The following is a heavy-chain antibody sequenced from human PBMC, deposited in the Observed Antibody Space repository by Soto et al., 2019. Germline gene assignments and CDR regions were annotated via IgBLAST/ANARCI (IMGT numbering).Heavy chain of an antibody. CDR2: ISAYNGNT. J-gene: IGHJ4*02. CDR1: GYAFTSYG. Sequence: RASVKVSCKASGYAFTSYGISWVRQAPGQGLEWMGWISAYNGNTNYAQKLQGRVTMTTDTSTSTAYMELRSLRSDDTAVYYCARALRYSSGLIREFDYWGQGTLVTVSS. D-gene: IGHD6-19*01. CDR3: ARALRYSSGLIREFDY. V-gene: IGHV1-18*01.